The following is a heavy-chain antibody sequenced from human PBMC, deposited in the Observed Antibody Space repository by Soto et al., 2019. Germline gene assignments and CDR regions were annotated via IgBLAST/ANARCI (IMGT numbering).Heavy chain of an antibody. D-gene: IGHD6-13*01. Sequence: QVQLVQSGAEVKKPGASVKVSCKASGYTFTSYGISWVRQAPGQGLEWMGWISAYNGNTNYAQKLQGRVTMTTGTSTSQAYMELSSLRSDDADVYYCARDRIAAAGFEYWGQGTLVTVSS. J-gene: IGHJ4*02. V-gene: IGHV1-18*01. CDR3: ARDRIAAAGFEY. CDR2: ISAYNGNT. CDR1: GYTFTSYG.